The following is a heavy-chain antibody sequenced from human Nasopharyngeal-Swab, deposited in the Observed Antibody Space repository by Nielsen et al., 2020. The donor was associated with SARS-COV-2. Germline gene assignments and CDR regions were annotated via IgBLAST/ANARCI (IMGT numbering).Heavy chain of an antibody. V-gene: IGHV1-18*01. J-gene: IGHJ6*02. CDR1: GYTFTSYG. CDR2: ISAYNGNT. Sequence: ASVQVSCKASGYTFTSYGISWVRQAPGEELEGRGWISAYNGNTKYAQKLQGRVIMTTDTSTSTAYMELRSLKSDDAAVYYCARLYCGGDCSYYYYYGMDVGGQGTTVTVSS. CDR3: ARLYCGGDCSYYYYYGMDV. D-gene: IGHD2-21*02.